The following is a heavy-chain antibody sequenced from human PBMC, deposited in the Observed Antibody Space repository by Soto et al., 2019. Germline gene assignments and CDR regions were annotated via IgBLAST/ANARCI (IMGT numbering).Heavy chain of an antibody. CDR1: GGSISSYY. J-gene: IGHJ4*02. CDR3: ARDSGGAGSYHFDY. CDR2: IYYSGST. D-gene: IGHD3-10*01. Sequence: SETLSLTXTVSGGSISSYYWSWILQPPGKGLEWIGYIYYSGSTNYNPSLKSRVTISVDTSKNQFSLKLSSVTAADTALYYCARDSGGAGSYHFDYWGQGTLVTSPQ. V-gene: IGHV4-59*01.